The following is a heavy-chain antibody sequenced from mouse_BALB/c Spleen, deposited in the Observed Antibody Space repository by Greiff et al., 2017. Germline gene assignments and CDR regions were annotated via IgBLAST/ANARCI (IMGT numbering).Heavy chain of an antibody. Sequence: EVKLLESGPGLVKPSQSLSLTCTVTGYSITSDYAWNWIRQFPGNKLEWMGYISYSGSTSYNPSLKSRISITRDTSKNQFFLQLNSVTTEDTATYYCARGVPDWYFDVWGAGTTVTVSS. CDR2: ISYSGST. J-gene: IGHJ1*01. CDR1: GYSITSDYA. CDR3: ARGVPDWYFDV. V-gene: IGHV3-2*02.